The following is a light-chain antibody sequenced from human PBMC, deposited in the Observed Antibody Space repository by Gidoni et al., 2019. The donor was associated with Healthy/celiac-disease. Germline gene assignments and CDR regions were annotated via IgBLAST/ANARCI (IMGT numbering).Light chain of an antibody. CDR3: QAWDSSTAWV. Sequence: SYELTLPPSDYVSPEQTASITCSGEKLGDKYACWYQQKPGQSPVLVIYQDSKRPSGIPERFSGSNSGNTATLTISGTQAMDEADYYCQAWDSSTAWVFGGGTKLTVL. V-gene: IGLV3-1*01. CDR1: KLGDKY. J-gene: IGLJ2*01. CDR2: QDS.